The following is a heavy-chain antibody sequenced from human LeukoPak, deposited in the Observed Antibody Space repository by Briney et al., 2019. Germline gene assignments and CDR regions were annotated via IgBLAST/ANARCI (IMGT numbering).Heavy chain of an antibody. D-gene: IGHD4-17*01. CDR1: GFTFSSYG. Sequence: GGSLRLSCAASGFTFSSYGMHWVRQAPRKGLEWVAFIRYDGSNKYYADSVKGRFTISRDNSKNTLYLQMNSLRAEDTAVYYCAKDAYMTTVTTGFDYWGQGTLVTVSS. CDR3: AKDAYMTTVTTGFDY. CDR2: IRYDGSNK. V-gene: IGHV3-30*02. J-gene: IGHJ4*02.